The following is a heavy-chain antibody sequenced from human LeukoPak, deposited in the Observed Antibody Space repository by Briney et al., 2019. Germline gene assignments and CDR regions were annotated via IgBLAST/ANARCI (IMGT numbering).Heavy chain of an antibody. D-gene: IGHD1-26*01. CDR2: IYYSGST. Sequence: SETLSLTCTVSGGSTSSSTYYWGWIRQPPGKGLEWIGSIYYSGSTYYNPSLKSRVTISVDTSKNQFSLKLSSVTAADTAVYYCAGTSGSRNWFDPWGQGTLVTVSS. CDR3: AGTSGSRNWFDP. CDR1: GGSTSSSTYY. V-gene: IGHV4-39*01. J-gene: IGHJ5*02.